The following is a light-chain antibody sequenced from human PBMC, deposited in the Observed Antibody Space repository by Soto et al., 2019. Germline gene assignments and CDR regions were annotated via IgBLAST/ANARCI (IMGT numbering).Light chain of an antibody. Sequence: EMVMTQSPATLSVSPGARATLSCRASQSVSSNFAWYQQKPGQAPRLLIYGASTRATGIPARFSGSGSGTEFTLNNSSLQSEDFAVYYCQQYNNWPRGTLGQGTKVEIK. CDR3: QQYNNWPRGT. J-gene: IGKJ1*01. CDR1: QSVSSN. V-gene: IGKV3-15*01. CDR2: GAS.